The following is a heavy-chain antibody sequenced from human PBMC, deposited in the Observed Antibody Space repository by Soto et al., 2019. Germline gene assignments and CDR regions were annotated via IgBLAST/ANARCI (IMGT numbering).Heavy chain of an antibody. Sequence: PSETLSLTCAVYGGSFSGYYWSWIRQPPGRGLEWIGEINHSGSTNYNPSLKSRVTISVDTSKNQFSLKLSSVTAADTAVYYCASRGMTTENYYYYYMDVWGKGTTVTVS. CDR3: ASRGMTTENYYYYYMDV. CDR1: GGSFSGYY. D-gene: IGHD4-4*01. V-gene: IGHV4-34*01. J-gene: IGHJ6*03. CDR2: INHSGST.